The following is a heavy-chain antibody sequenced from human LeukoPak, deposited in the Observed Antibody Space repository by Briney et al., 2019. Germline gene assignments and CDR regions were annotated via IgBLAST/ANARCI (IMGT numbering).Heavy chain of an antibody. Sequence: ASVKVSCKSSGYSFNCYFIHWVRQAPGQGFEWMGWIDPNSGVTKYAQKFQGRVTMARDTSITTTYMDLSRLSSDDTAVYYCARRGYSGYDFDYWGQGTLVTVSS. V-gene: IGHV1-2*02. CDR3: ARRGYSGYDFDY. J-gene: IGHJ4*02. CDR1: GYSFNCYF. D-gene: IGHD5-12*01. CDR2: IDPNSGVT.